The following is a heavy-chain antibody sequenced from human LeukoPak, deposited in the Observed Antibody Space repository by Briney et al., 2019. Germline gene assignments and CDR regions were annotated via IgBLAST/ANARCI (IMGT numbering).Heavy chain of an antibody. J-gene: IGHJ4*02. V-gene: IGHV4-4*07. CDR3: ARDSGERYYDSSGYLNY. CDR2: IYTSGST. D-gene: IGHD3-22*01. CDR1: GGSISSYY. Sequence: SGTLSLTCTVAGGSISSYYWSWIRQPAGKGLEWIGRIYTSGSTNYNPSLKSRVTMSVDTSKNQFSLKLSSVTAADTAVYYCARDSGERYYDSSGYLNYRGQGTLVTVSS.